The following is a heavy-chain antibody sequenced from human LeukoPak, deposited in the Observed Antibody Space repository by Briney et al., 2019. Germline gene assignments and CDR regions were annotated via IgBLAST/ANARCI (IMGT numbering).Heavy chain of an antibody. CDR2: ISSSSSYI. J-gene: IGHJ4*02. Sequence: GGSLRLSCAASGFIFSSYAMNWVRQAPGKGLEWVSSISSSSSYIYYTDSVKGRSTISRDNAKNSLSLQMNSLRAEDTAVYYCARDWGDYYFDYWGQGTLSPSPQ. D-gene: IGHD3-16*01. V-gene: IGHV3-21*01. CDR3: ARDWGDYYFDY. CDR1: GFIFSSYA.